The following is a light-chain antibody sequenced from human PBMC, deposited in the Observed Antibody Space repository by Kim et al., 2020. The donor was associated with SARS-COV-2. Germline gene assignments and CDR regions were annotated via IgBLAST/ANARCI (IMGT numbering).Light chain of an antibody. CDR1: QSVSSN. CDR3: QQYNDWPSYT. CDR2: GAS. J-gene: IGKJ2*01. Sequence: EIVMTQSPVILSVSPGERATLSCRASQSVSSNLAWYQQKPGQAPRLLIYGASTRATGIPARFSGSVSGTQFTLSISSLQSEDFAVYYCQQYNDWPSYTFGQGTKLEI. V-gene: IGKV3-15*01.